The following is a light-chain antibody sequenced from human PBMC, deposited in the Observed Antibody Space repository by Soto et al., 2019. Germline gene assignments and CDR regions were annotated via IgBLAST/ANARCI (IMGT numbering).Light chain of an antibody. CDR2: EAS. CDR1: QDISNY. V-gene: IGKV1-33*01. Sequence: DIKMTQSPSSLSASVGDRVTITCQASQDISNYLNWYQQKPGKAPKLLIYEASNLETGVPSRLSGSGSGTDFTFPISSLQPEDIATYYCQQYDNLLPLTFGGGTKVEIK. CDR3: QQYDNLLPLT. J-gene: IGKJ4*01.